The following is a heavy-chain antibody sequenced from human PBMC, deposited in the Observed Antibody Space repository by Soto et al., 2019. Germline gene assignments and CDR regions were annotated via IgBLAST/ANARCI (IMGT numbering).Heavy chain of an antibody. V-gene: IGHV3-48*03. CDR3: ARAISYDDSSGYKVAS. CDR1: GFTFSRYE. CDR2: ISSSGTLI. J-gene: IGHJ5*01. D-gene: IGHD3-22*01. Sequence: RGSLIVSCTASGFTFSRYEMNWVRQAPGKGLEWVSYISSSGTLIYYADSVKGRFTISRDNAKSSLYLQMNSLRAEDTAVYYCARAISYDDSSGYKVASWGHGCLVTVSS.